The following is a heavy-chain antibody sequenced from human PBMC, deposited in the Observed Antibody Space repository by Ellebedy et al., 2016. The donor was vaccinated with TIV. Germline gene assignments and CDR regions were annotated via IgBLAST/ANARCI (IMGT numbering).Heavy chain of an antibody. J-gene: IGHJ4*02. CDR3: ARYGVGSGLDY. D-gene: IGHD6-19*01. CDR1: GLTFSSYA. V-gene: IGHV3-23*01. Sequence: PGGSLRLSCAASGLTFSSYAMSWVRQAPGKGLECVAGISDSGCRAYYADSVRGRFTVSRDNSKTTLFVEMTSLRVEDTGVYYCARYGVGSGLDYWGQGTLVTVSS. CDR2: ISDSGCRA.